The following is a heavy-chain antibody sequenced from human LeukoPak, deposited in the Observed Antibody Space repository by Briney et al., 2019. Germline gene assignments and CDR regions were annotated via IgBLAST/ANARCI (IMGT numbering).Heavy chain of an antibody. D-gene: IGHD3-9*01. J-gene: IGHJ4*02. CDR2: ISSSGSTI. CDR1: GFTFSSYE. Sequence: HPGGSLRLSCAASGFTFSSYEMNWVRQAPGKGLEWVSYISSSGSTIYYADSVKGRFTISRDNAKNSLYLQMNSLRAEDTAVYYCARVGRLGVTYFDWVDWGQGTLVTVSS. CDR3: ARVGRLGVTYFDWVD. V-gene: IGHV3-48*03.